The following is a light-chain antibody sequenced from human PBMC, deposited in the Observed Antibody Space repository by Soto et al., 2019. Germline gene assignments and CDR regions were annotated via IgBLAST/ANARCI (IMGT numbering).Light chain of an antibody. V-gene: IGKV3-20*01. CDR1: QSVSSSY. J-gene: IGKJ1*01. Sequence: EIVLTQSPGTLSLSPGERATLSCRASQSVSSSYLAWYQQKPGQAPRLLIYAASSRATGIPDRFSGSGSGTDFTLTINRLEPEDFAVYYCQQYGTSLTWTFGQGTKVDIK. CDR2: AAS. CDR3: QQYGTSLTWT.